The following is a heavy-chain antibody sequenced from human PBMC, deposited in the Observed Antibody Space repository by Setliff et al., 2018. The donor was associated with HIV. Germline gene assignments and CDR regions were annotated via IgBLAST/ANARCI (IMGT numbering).Heavy chain of an antibody. CDR2: VFYAGTT. CDR3: ARINGVLHATPNLDF. Sequence: SETLSLTCTVSGDSLSPYYWTWIRQPPGKGLEYMGYVFYAGTTNYNPSFKSRVFFSVDTSNNRFSLRLSSVTAADTAMYYCARINGVLHATPNLDFWGQELLVTVSS. V-gene: IGHV4-59*01. D-gene: IGHD1-26*01. CDR1: GDSLSPYY. J-gene: IGHJ4*01.